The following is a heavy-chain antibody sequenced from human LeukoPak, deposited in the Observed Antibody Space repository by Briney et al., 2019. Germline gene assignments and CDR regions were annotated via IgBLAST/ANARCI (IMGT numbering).Heavy chain of an antibody. CDR2: INADSSAM. CDR1: GFTFTTYS. Sequence: GGSLRLSCVASGFTFTTYSMNWVRQAPGKGLEWISNINADSSAMYYVDSVKGRFTISRDNSKNTLYLQMTSLRAEDTAVYYCTRDVLASGWYYFDYWGQGTLVTVSS. V-gene: IGHV3-48*01. J-gene: IGHJ4*02. D-gene: IGHD6-19*01. CDR3: TRDVLASGWYYFDY.